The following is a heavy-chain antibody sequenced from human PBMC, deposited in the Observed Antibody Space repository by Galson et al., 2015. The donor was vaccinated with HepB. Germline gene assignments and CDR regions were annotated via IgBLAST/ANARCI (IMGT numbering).Heavy chain of an antibody. CDR3: ARGALVVVVGATHNNRFDP. V-gene: IGHV1-18*01. CDR1: CYTFSTSS. D-gene: IGHD2-15*01. Sequence: SAKVSFKAACYTFSTSSITWVRQPAGQWLEWMGWISAYTRYTNYTQKLQDRVTMTTDTSTSTAYMELRSLRSDDTAVYFCARGALVVVVGATHNNRFDPWGQGTLVTVSS. J-gene: IGHJ5*02. CDR2: ISAYTRYT.